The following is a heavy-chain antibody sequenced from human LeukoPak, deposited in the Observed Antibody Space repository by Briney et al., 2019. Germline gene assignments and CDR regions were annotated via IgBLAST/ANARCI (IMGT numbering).Heavy chain of an antibody. CDR3: AKGSNGMDV. V-gene: IGHV3-30*18. CDR1: GFTFSSHG. J-gene: IGHJ6*02. Sequence: PGRSLRLSCAASGFTFSSHGMHWVRQAPGKGLEWVAVISYDGSNKYYADSVKGRFTIFRDNSKNTLYLQMNSLRAEDTAVYYCAKGSNGMDVWGQGTTVTVSS. CDR2: ISYDGSNK.